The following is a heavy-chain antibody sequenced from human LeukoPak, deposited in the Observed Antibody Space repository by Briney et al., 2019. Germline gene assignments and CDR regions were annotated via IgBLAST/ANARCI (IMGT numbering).Heavy chain of an antibody. CDR2: IYYSGST. Sequence: SETLSLTCTVSGGSFSSYYWSWIRQPPGKGLEWIGYIYYSGSTNYNPSLKSRVTISVDTSKNQFSLKLSSVTAADTAVYYCAREWDSRHGAFDIWGQGTMVTVSS. CDR3: AREWDSRHGAFDI. V-gene: IGHV4-59*01. CDR1: GGSFSSYY. J-gene: IGHJ3*02. D-gene: IGHD1-26*01.